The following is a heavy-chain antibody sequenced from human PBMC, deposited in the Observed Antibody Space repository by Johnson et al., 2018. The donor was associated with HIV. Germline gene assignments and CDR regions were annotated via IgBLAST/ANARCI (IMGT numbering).Heavy chain of an antibody. V-gene: IGHV3-23*04. CDR3: AKDRSVAVLYDAFDI. D-gene: IGHD2-15*01. J-gene: IGHJ3*02. CDR2: ITISGGST. Sequence: MQLVESGGGLVQPGGSLRLSCAASGFTFGSYAMSWVRQAPGKGLEWVSSITISGGSTHYAESVKGRVTISRDNSKNILYLQMNSLSAEETALYYCAKDRSVAVLYDAFDIWGQGTRVTVSS. CDR1: GFTFGSYA.